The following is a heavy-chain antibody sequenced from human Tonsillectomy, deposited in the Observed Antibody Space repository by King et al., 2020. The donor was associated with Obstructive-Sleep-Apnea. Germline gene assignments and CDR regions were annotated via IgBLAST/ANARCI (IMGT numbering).Heavy chain of an antibody. V-gene: IGHV5-51*01. J-gene: IGHJ4*02. CDR1: GYSFATYW. CDR3: ARQLISGSSPRFDY. D-gene: IGHD3-10*01. Sequence: VQLVESGAEVKKAGESLKISCKGSGYSFATYWIGWVRQMPGKGLEWMGIIYPGDSDTRYSPSFQGQVTISADKSISTAYLQWSSLKATDTAMYYCARQLISGSSPRFDYGGQGTLVTVSS. CDR2: IYPGDSDT.